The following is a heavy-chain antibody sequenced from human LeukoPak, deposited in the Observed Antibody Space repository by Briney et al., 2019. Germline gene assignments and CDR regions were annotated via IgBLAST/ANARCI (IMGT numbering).Heavy chain of an antibody. D-gene: IGHD3-10*01. CDR2: IYTSGNT. J-gene: IGHJ3*02. V-gene: IGHV4-61*02. CDR3: ARARSGAFDI. Sequence: SETLSLTCTVSGDSISSGSYYWSWIRQPAGKALEWIGRIYTSGNTNYKPPLKSRLTISLDTSKNQFSLNLSSVTAADTAQYYCARARSGAFDIWGQGALVTVSS. CDR1: GDSISSGSYY.